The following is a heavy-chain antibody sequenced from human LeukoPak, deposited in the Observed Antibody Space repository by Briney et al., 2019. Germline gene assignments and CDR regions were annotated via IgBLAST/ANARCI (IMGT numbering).Heavy chain of an antibody. CDR2: INPNSGGT. Sequence: GASVKVSCRASGYTFTGYYMHWVRQAPGQGLEWMGWINPNSGGTNYAQKFQGRVTMTRDTSISTAYMELSRLRSDDTAVYYCARDDCGGDCAFQHWGQGTLVTVSS. D-gene: IGHD2-21*02. V-gene: IGHV1-2*02. CDR3: ARDDCGGDCAFQH. J-gene: IGHJ1*01. CDR1: GYTFTGYY.